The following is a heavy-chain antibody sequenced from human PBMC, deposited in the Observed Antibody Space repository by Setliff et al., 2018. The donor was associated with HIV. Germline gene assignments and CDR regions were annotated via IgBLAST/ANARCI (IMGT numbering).Heavy chain of an antibody. CDR1: GYSISRGYY. CDR2: IYHSGST. Sequence: LSLTCGVSGYSISRGYYWGWMRQPPGKGLEWIGTIYHSGSTYYNPSLKSRVTISVDTSQNQFSLKLTSVTAADTAVYYCARESASTIFGVVIPSWFDPWGQGILVTVSS. V-gene: IGHV4-38-2*02. J-gene: IGHJ5*02. CDR3: ARESASTIFGVVIPSWFDP. D-gene: IGHD3-3*01.